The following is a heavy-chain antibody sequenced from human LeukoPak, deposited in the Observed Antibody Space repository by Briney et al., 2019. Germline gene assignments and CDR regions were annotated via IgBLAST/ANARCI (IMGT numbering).Heavy chain of an antibody. D-gene: IGHD3-10*01. V-gene: IGHV4-39*07. Sequence: SETLSLTCIVSGGSISSSNYYWGWIRQPPGKGLEWIGNIYYNGNTYYNPSLKSRVTISVDTSTNQFSLKLSSVTAADTAVYYCAGGLRITMVRGASRAIDYWGQGTLVTVSS. CDR3: AGGLRITMVRGASRAIDY. CDR1: GGSISSSNYY. J-gene: IGHJ4*02. CDR2: IYYNGNT.